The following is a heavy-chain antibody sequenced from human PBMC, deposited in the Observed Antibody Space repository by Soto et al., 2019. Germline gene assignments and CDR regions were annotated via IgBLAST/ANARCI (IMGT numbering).Heavy chain of an antibody. CDR3: AREDRDRETGLVPAAIDGMDV. D-gene: IGHD2-2*01. CDR2: IIPIFGIA. CDR1: GGTFSRYS. Sequence: QVQLVQSGAEVKKPGSSVKVSCKASGGTFSRYSITWVRQAPGHGLEWIGRIIPIFGIASYAQKFQGRVRITAGESPSTADMELSSLRSDDTAVYYCAREDRDRETGLVPAAIDGMDVWGKGTTVTVSS. J-gene: IGHJ6*04. V-gene: IGHV1-69*08.